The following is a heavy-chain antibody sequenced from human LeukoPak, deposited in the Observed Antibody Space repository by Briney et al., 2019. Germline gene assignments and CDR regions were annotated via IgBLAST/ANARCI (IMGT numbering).Heavy chain of an antibody. V-gene: IGHV3-30-3*01. CDR1: GFTFTSYA. J-gene: IGHJ4*02. CDR2: ISFDGNNQ. D-gene: IGHD1-26*01. CDR3: ARDIAGDTKFDY. Sequence: PGRSLRLSCAASGFTFTSYAMHWVRQAPGKGLEWVTAISFDGNNQYYADSVKGRFTTSRDNSKNTLYLEMNSLRPEDTAVYYCARDIAGDTKFDYWGQGVLVTVSS.